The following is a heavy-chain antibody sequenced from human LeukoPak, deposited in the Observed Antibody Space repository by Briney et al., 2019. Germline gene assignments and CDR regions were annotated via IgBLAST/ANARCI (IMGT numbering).Heavy chain of an antibody. Sequence: SETLSLTCAVYGGSFSGYYWSWIRQPPGRGLEWIGEINHSGSTNYNPSLKSRVTISVGTSKNQFSLKLSSVTAADTAVYYCARGGVPAADYYFDYWGQGTLVTVSS. D-gene: IGHD2-2*01. CDR1: GGSFSGYY. CDR2: INHSGST. CDR3: ARGGVPAADYYFDY. V-gene: IGHV4-34*01. J-gene: IGHJ4*02.